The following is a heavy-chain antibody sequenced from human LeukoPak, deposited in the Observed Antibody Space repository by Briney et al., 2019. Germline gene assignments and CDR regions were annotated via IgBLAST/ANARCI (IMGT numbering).Heavy chain of an antibody. CDR2: IHHTGGT. Sequence: PSETLSLTCTVSDSSLSSSHYWGWIRQPPGKGLEWLGCIHHTGGTYYSPSPSLAGRVFISIDTSKNHFSLSLTSVIAADTAVYYCAREQWCSGGACYFVDQWGQGTLVTVSS. V-gene: IGHV4-38-2*02. D-gene: IGHD2-15*01. CDR1: DSSLSSSHY. J-gene: IGHJ4*02. CDR3: AREQWCSGGACYFVDQ.